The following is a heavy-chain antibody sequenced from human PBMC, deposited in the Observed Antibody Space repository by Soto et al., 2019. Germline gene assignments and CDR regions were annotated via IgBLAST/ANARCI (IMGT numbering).Heavy chain of an antibody. J-gene: IGHJ1*01. Sequence: ASVKVSCKASGYTFTSYTIRWVRQAPGQRLEWMGWINAGNGNTKYSQKFQGRVTITRDTSASTAYMELSSLRSEDTAVYYCARGTYYYDSSGYSSRSEYFQHWGPG. CDR2: INAGNGNT. CDR3: ARGTYYYDSSGYSSRSEYFQH. CDR1: GYTFTSYT. V-gene: IGHV1-3*01. D-gene: IGHD3-22*01.